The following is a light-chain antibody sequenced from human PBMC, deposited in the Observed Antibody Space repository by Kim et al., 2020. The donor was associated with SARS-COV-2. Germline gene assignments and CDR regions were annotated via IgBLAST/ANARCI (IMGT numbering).Light chain of an antibody. CDR3: QTWGTGIV. CDR2: LNSDGSH. J-gene: IGLJ2*01. Sequence: QLVLTQSPSASASLGASVKLTCTLSSGHSSYAIAWHQQQPEKGPRYLMKLNSDGSHSKGDGIPDRFSGSSSGAERYLTISSLLSEDEADYYCQTWGTGIVFGGGTQLTVL. CDR1: SGHSSYA. V-gene: IGLV4-69*01.